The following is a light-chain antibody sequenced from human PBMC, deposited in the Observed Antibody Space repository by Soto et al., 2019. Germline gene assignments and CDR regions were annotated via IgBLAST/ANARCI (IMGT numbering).Light chain of an antibody. J-gene: IGKJ5*01. CDR3: QLYGISVPVT. CDR1: QAVDTKF. V-gene: IGKV3-20*01. CDR2: GAS. Sequence: IVLTQSPGTLSLSTGETATLSCRASQAVDTKFLAWYQQKAGQAPRLVMFGASGRATGVPARFSGGVSGTDFSLTISRLEPEDFAVYYCQLYGISVPVTFGQGTRLEI.